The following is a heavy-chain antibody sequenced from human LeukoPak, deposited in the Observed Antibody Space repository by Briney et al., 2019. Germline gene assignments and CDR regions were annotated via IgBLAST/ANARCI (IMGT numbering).Heavy chain of an antibody. J-gene: IGHJ5*02. V-gene: IGHV4-59*01. Sequence: PSETLSLTCSVSGGSISSYYWSWIRQPPGKGLEWIGYIYYSGSTNYNPSLKSRVTISVDTSKNQFSLKLSSVTAADTAVYYCASLGMATSSNWFDPWGQGTLVTVSS. CDR3: ASLGMATSSNWFDP. CDR2: IYYSGST. D-gene: IGHD5-24*01. CDR1: GGSISSYY.